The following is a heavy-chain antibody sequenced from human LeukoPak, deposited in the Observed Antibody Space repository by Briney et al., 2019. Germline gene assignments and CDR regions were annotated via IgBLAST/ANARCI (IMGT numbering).Heavy chain of an antibody. J-gene: IGHJ4*02. Sequence: GGSLRLSCAASGFTFSSYGMHWVRQAPGKGLEWVAVISYDGSNKYYADSVKGRFTISRDNSKNTLYLQMNSLRAEDTAVYYCAKSILTGYHPTDYWGQGTLVTVSS. CDR1: GFTFSSYG. D-gene: IGHD3-9*01. CDR3: AKSILTGYHPTDY. CDR2: ISYDGSNK. V-gene: IGHV3-30*18.